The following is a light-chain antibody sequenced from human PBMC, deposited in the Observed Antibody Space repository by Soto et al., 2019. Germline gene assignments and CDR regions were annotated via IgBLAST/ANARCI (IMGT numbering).Light chain of an antibody. CDR1: SSNIGSNY. J-gene: IGLJ2*01. Sequence: QSVLTLPPSASGTPGQRVTISCSGSSSNIGSNYVYWYQQLPGTAPKLLIYRNNQRPSGVPDRFSGSKSGTSASLAISGLRSEDEADYYCAARDDSLSGPVFGGGTKVTVL. CDR3: AARDDSLSGPV. V-gene: IGLV1-47*01. CDR2: RNN.